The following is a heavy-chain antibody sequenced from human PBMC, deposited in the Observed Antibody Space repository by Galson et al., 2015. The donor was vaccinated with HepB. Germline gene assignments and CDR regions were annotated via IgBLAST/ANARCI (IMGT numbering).Heavy chain of an antibody. J-gene: IGHJ6*02. CDR3: ARARGMVRGRRYYYYGMDV. V-gene: IGHV3-30*04. CDR2: ISYDGSNK. CDR1: GFTFSSYA. D-gene: IGHD3-10*01. Sequence: SLRLSCAASGFTFSSYAMHWVRQAPGKGLEWVAVISYDGSNKYYADSVKGRFTISRDNSKNTLYLQMNSLRAEDTAVYYCARARGMVRGRRYYYYGMDVWGQGTTVTVSS.